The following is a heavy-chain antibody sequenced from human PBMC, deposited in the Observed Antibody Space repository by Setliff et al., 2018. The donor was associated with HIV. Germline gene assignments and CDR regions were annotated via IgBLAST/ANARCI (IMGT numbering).Heavy chain of an antibody. D-gene: IGHD3-10*01. J-gene: IGHJ4*02. CDR2: ISGYNGNT. Sequence: ASVKVSCKASGYTFTTYGITWVRQAPGQGLEWMGWISGYNGNTNYAQKFQGRVTMTANESTNTAHMELSSLRSADTAMYYCATVFYYDSESFSLDYWGQGMLVTV. CDR3: ATVFYYDSESFSLDY. V-gene: IGHV1-18*01. CDR1: GYTFTTYG.